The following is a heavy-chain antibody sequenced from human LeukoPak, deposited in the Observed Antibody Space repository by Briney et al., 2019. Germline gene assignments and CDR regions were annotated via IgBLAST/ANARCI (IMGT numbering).Heavy chain of an antibody. CDR3: ARDETPYCGSDCYSFDY. V-gene: IGHV1-3*01. Sequence: ASVKVSCKASGYTFTSYAMHWVRQAPGQRLEWMGWINSVNGNTKYSQKFHGRVTITSDTSASTAYMELSSLRSEDTAVYYCARDETPYCGSDCYSFDYWGQRTLVTVSS. D-gene: IGHD2-21*01. CDR2: INSVNGNT. J-gene: IGHJ4*02. CDR1: GYTFTSYA.